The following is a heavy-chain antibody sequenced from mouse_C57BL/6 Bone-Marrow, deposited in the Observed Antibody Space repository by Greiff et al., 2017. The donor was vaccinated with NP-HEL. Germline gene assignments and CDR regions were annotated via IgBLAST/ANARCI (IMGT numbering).Heavy chain of an antibody. D-gene: IGHD4-1*01. V-gene: IGHV5-6*01. J-gene: IGHJ1*03. CDR2: ISSGGSYT. Sequence: EVKLVESGGDLVKPGGSLKLSCAASGFTFSSYGMSWVRQTPDKRLEWVATISSGGSYTYYPDSVKGRFTISRDNAKNTLYLQMSSLKSEDTAMYYCARQRGLTGTMYFAVWGTGTTVTVSS. CDR1: GFTFSSYG. CDR3: ARQRGLTGTMYFAV.